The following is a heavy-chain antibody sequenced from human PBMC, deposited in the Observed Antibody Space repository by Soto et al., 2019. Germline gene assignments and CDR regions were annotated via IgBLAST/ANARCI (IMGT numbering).Heavy chain of an antibody. CDR2: INHSGST. D-gene: IGHD3-10*01. J-gene: IGHJ3*02. V-gene: IGHV4-34*01. Sequence: SETLSLTCAVYGGSFSGYYWSWIRQPPGKGLEWIGEINHSGSTNYNPSLKSRVTISVDTSKNQFSLKLSSVTAADTAVYYWARGFIRGLGAFDIWGQGTMVTVSS. CDR1: GGSFSGYY. CDR3: ARGFIRGLGAFDI.